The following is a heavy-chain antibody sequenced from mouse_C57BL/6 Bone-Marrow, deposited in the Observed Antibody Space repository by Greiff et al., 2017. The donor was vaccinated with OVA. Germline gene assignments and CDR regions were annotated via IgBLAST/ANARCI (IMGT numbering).Heavy chain of an antibody. J-gene: IGHJ2*01. CDR2: ISGGGGNT. Sequence: EVKLLEPGGGLVKPGASLKLSCAASGFTFSSYTMSWVRQTPEQRLEWVATISGGGGNTYYPDSVKGRFTITRDNAKNTLYLQMSSLRSEDTALYYCARHELRSYFDYGGQGTTLTVSA. CDR1: GFTFSSYT. D-gene: IGHD1-1*01. V-gene: IGHV5-9*01. CDR3: ARHELRSYFDY.